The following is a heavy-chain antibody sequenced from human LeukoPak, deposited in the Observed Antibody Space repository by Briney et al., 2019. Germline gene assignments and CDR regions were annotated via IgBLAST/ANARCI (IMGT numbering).Heavy chain of an antibody. Sequence: GGSLRLSCAASGFTFSDYYMSWIRQAPGKGLEWVSYISSSSSYTNYADSVKGRFTISRDNAKNSLYLQMNSLGAEDTAVYYCARVGKPTTRDLRYFDWFFDYWGQGTLVTVSS. V-gene: IGHV3-11*05. CDR2: ISSSSSYT. CDR3: ARVGKPTTRDLRYFDWFFDY. J-gene: IGHJ4*02. CDR1: GFTFSDYY. D-gene: IGHD3-9*01.